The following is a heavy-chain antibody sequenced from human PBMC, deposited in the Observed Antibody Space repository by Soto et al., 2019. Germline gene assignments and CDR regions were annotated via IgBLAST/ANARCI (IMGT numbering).Heavy chain of an antibody. D-gene: IGHD3-16*02. CDR1: GYSFTSYW. V-gene: IGHV5-51*01. J-gene: IGHJ4*02. CDR3: ARLRVLSSVWGSYRYTGEDY. CDR2: IYPGDSDT. Sequence: PGESLKISCKGSGYSFTSYWIGWVRQMPGKGLEWMGIIYPGDSDTRYSPSFQGQVTISADKSISTAYLQWSSLKASDTAMYYGARLRVLSSVWGSYRYTGEDYWGQGTLVTVSS.